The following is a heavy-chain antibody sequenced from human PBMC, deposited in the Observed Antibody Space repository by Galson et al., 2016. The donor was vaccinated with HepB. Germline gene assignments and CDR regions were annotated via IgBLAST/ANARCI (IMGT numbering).Heavy chain of an antibody. V-gene: IGHV3-15*01. Sequence: SLRLSCAASGFAFSNAWMNWVRQAPGKGLEWIGRIKHKDDGRTTDYAAPLKGRFTISSDDPKNTLYLQMNSLRNEDTGEYYCTTGSPGWCEVYDHWGQGTLVIVSS. CDR2: IKHKDDGRTT. J-gene: IGHJ4*02. CDR3: TTGSPGWCEVYDH. CDR1: GFAFSNAW. D-gene: IGHD6-19*01.